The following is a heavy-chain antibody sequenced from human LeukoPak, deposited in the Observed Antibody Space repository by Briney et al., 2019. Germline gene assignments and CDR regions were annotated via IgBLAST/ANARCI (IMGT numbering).Heavy chain of an antibody. Sequence: RASVKVSCKASGYTFTSYGISWVRQAPGQGLEWMGWISAYNGNTNYAQKLQGRVTMTTDTSTSTAYMELRSLRSDDTAVYYCARARPTYYDFWSGYYTFDYWGQGTLVTVSS. J-gene: IGHJ4*02. V-gene: IGHV1-18*01. CDR2: ISAYNGNT. CDR1: GYTFTSYG. D-gene: IGHD3-3*01. CDR3: ARARPTYYDFWSGYYTFDY.